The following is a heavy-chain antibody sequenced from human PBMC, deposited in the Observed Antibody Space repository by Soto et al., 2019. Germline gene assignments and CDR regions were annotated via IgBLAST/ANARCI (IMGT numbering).Heavy chain of an antibody. Sequence: EVQLVESGGGLVQPGGSLRLSCAASGFTFSSYWMHWVRQAPGKGLVWVSRINSDGSSTSYADSVKGRFTISRDNAKHTLYLQMNSLRAEDTAVYYCARGGYSYGLDLDYWGQGTLVTVSS. J-gene: IGHJ4*02. D-gene: IGHD5-18*01. CDR3: ARGGYSYGLDLDY. CDR2: INSDGSST. CDR1: GFTFSSYW. V-gene: IGHV3-74*01.